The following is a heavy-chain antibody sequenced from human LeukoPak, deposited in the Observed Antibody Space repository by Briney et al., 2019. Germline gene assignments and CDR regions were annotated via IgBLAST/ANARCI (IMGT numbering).Heavy chain of an antibody. CDR1: GDSISNFY. CDR2: IHYSGSS. CDR3: ALAPNSNWFDF. J-gene: IGHJ5*01. D-gene: IGHD2-8*01. V-gene: IGHV4-59*08. Sequence: PSETPSLTCSVSGDSISNFYWNWIRQPPGKRLGWIGNIHYSGSSNYNPSLQSRVTMSIDTSRNQLFLKLTSVTAADTAVYYCALAPNSNWFDFWGQGTLVTVSS.